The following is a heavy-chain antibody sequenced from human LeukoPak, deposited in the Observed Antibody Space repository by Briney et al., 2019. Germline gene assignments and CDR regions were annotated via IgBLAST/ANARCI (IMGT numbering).Heavy chain of an antibody. CDR2: IIPIFGTA. D-gene: IGHD6-19*01. CDR3: ARARAVAGSNYYYYYYMDV. CDR1: GGTFSSYA. Sequence: ASVKVSCKASGGTFSSYAISWVGQAPGQGLEWMGGIIPIFGTANYAQKFQGRVTITTDESTSTAYMELSSLRSEDTAVYYCARARAVAGSNYYYYYYMDVWGKGTTVTVSS. V-gene: IGHV1-69*05. J-gene: IGHJ6*03.